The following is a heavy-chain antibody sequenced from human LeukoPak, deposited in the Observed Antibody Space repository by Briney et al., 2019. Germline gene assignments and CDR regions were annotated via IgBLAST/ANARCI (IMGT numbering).Heavy chain of an antibody. CDR3: AKRSSRGSPGY. J-gene: IGHJ4*02. CDR1: GFTFSTYA. V-gene: IGHV3-23*01. D-gene: IGHD1-26*01. Sequence: PGGSLRLSCAASGFTFSTYAMSWVRQAPGKGLEWVSGISGSGSSTYYADSVKGRFTISRDSSKNTLYLQVNSLRAEDTAVYYCAKRSSRGSPGYWGQGALVTVSS. CDR2: ISGSGSST.